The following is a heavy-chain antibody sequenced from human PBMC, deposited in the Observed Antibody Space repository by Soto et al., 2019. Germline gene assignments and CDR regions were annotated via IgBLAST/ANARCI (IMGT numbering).Heavy chain of an antibody. Sequence: EVQLLESGGALVQSGGSLRLSCAASGFTFSNSGMTWVRQAPGGGPEWVSSISGSGINTYYADSVRGRFTISRDNSKNTLYLHMNSLRAEDTAVYYCAKDRRSTGNYGYFDYWGQGTLVTVSS. J-gene: IGHJ4*02. D-gene: IGHD1-7*01. CDR3: AKDRRSTGNYGYFDY. V-gene: IGHV3-23*01. CDR2: ISGSGINT. CDR1: GFTFSNSG.